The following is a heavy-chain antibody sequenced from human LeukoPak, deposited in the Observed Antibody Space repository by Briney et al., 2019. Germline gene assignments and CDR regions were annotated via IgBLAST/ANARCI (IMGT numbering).Heavy chain of an antibody. Sequence: SETLSLTCNVSGGSIGGHTFYWDWIRQPPGKGLEWIVTIYYNGNTFYNPSLKSRVAISIDMSKSQFSLHLSSVTAADTAIYYCARLTALAGHRGAFDIWGPGTMVTVSS. D-gene: IGHD6-19*01. CDR1: GGSIGGHTFY. J-gene: IGHJ3*02. CDR2: IYYNGNT. V-gene: IGHV4-39*01. CDR3: ARLTALAGHRGAFDI.